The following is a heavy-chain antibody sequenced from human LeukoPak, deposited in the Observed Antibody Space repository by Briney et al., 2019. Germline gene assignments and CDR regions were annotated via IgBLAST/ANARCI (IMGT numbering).Heavy chain of an antibody. V-gene: IGHV3-30-3*01. Sequence: GGSLRLSCAASGFTFSSYAMHWVRQAPGKGLEWVAVISYDGSNKYYADSVKGRFTISRDNSKNTLYLQMNSLRAEDTAVYYCAKSSYDFWSGYSDYFDYWGQGTLVTVSS. CDR2: ISYDGSNK. CDR1: GFTFSSYA. CDR3: AKSSYDFWSGYSDYFDY. D-gene: IGHD3-3*01. J-gene: IGHJ4*02.